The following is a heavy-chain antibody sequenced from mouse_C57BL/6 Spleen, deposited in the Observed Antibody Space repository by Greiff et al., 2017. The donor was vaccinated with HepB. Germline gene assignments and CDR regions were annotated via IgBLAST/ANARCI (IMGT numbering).Heavy chain of an antibody. CDR3: ARVLRGGYFDV. CDR2: INPNNGGT. J-gene: IGHJ1*03. CDR1: GYTFTDYY. V-gene: IGHV1-26*01. D-gene: IGHD1-1*01. Sequence: EVQLQQSGPELVKPGASVKISCKASGYTFTDYYMNWVKQSHGKSLEWIGDINPNNGGTSYNQKFKGKATLTVDKSSSTAYMELRSLTSEDSAVYYCARVLRGGYFDVWGTGTTVTVSS.